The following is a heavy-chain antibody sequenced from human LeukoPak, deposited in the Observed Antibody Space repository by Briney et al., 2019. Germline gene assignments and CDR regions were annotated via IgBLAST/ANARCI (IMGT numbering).Heavy chain of an antibody. CDR3: ARMNYGDY. V-gene: IGHV4-59*12. CDR1: GGSMNTYY. CDR2: IYYSRNT. J-gene: IGHJ4*02. Sequence: SETLSLTCTVSGGSMNTYYWTWIRQPPGKGLEWIGYIYYSRNTNYNPSLKSRVTISVDTSKNQFSLKLSSVTAADTAVYYCARMNYGDYWGQGTLVTVSS.